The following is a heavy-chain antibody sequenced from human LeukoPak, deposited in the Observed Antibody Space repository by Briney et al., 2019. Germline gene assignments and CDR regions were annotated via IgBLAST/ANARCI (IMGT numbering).Heavy chain of an antibody. CDR2: NYYSGRT. Sequence: SETLSLTCAVSGASISSSNWWCWVRQPPGKGLEWIGENYYSGRTNSHPALKGRVTKTVDKAKNQFSLKLSSVTGAGPAVYYGARRFHEFWYGYYTDYWGQGTLVTVSS. D-gene: IGHD3-3*01. CDR3: ARRFHEFWYGYYTDY. CDR1: GASISSSNW. V-gene: IGHV4-4*02. J-gene: IGHJ4*02.